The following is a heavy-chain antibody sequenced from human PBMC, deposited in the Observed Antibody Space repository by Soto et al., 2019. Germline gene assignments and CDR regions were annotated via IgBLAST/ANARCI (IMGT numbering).Heavy chain of an antibody. D-gene: IGHD3-3*01. J-gene: IGHJ4*02. Sequence: PSETLSLTCTVSGGSISSYDWSWIRQPPGKGLEWIGYIYYSGSTNYNPSLKSRVTISVDTSKNQFSLKLSSVTVADTAVYYCAREGLAGFWSGYYNYYFDYWGQGTLVTVS. CDR3: AREGLAGFWSGYYNYYFDY. CDR1: GGSISSYD. V-gene: IGHV4-59*01. CDR2: IYYSGST.